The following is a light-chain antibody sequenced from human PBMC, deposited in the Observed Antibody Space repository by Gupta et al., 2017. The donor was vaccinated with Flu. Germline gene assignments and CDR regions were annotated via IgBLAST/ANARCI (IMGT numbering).Light chain of an antibody. CDR3: QQDYSRPET. J-gene: IGKJ1*01. Sequence: PATLSVSPGESATLSCRASQSFGGNLAWYQQKPGQAPRLLIYGASTRATGIPARFSGSGSGTEFTLAINSLQSEDFAVYYCQQDYSRPETFGQGTKVEIK. CDR2: GAS. V-gene: IGKV3-15*01. CDR1: QSFGGN.